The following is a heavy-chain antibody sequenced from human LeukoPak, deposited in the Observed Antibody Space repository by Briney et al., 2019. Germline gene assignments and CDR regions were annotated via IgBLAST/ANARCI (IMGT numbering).Heavy chain of an antibody. D-gene: IGHD2-8*01. CDR3: ARGPYCTNGVCFPTEEYYFDY. CDR1: GYSFTSYW. CDR2: IYPGDSDT. Sequence: GESLKISCKGSGYSFTSYWIGWVRQMPGKGLEWMGIIYPGDSDTRYSPSFQGQVTISADKSISTAYLQWSSLKASDTAMYYCARGPYCTNGVCFPTEEYYFDYWGQGTLVTVSS. J-gene: IGHJ4*02. V-gene: IGHV5-51*01.